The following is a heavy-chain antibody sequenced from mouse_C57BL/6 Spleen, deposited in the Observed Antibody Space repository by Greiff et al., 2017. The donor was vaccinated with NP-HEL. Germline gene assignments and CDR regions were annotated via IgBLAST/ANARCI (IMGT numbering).Heavy chain of an antibody. CDR1: GFTFSDYG. V-gene: IGHV5-15*01. Sequence: EVQGVESGGGLVQPGGSLKLSCAASGFTFSDYGMAWVRQAPRKGPEWVAFISNLAYSIYYADTVTGRFTISRENGKNTLYLEMSSLRSEDTAMYYCARRTMVTTRDWYFDVWGTGTTVTVSS. CDR3: ARRTMVTTRDWYFDV. D-gene: IGHD2-2*01. CDR2: ISNLAYSI. J-gene: IGHJ1*03.